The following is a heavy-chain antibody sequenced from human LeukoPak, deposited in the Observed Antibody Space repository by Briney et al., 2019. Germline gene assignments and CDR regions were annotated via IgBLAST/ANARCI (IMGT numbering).Heavy chain of an antibody. V-gene: IGHV4-61*01. CDR2: IYYSGST. Sequence: PSETLSLTCTVSGGSVSNGSYYWSWIRQPPGKGLEWIGYIYYSGSTNYNPSLKSRVTISVDTSKNQFSLKLSSVTDADTAVYYCAKRYYYDSSGHFDYWGQGTLVTVSS. CDR3: AKRYYYDSSGHFDY. J-gene: IGHJ4*02. CDR1: GGSVSNGSYY. D-gene: IGHD3-22*01.